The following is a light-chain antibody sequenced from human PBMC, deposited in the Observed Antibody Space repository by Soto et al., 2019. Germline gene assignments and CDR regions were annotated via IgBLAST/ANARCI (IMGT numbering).Light chain of an antibody. V-gene: IGKV3-20*01. CDR3: QQYGNSAWT. CDR2: GAS. J-gene: IGKJ1*01. Sequence: EIVMTQSPATLSVSPWERATLSCRASQSLSNLAWYQQKPGQAPRLLIYGASSRATGIPDRFSGSGSGTDFTLTISRLEPEDFAVYYCQQYGNSAWTFGQGTKV. CDR1: QSLSN.